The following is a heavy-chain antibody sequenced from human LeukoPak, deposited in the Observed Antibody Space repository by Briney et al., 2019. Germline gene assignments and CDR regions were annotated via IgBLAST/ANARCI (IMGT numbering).Heavy chain of an antibody. J-gene: IGHJ4*02. CDR1: GYRFTSYW. V-gene: IGHV5-51*01. Sequence: GESLKVSCKGSGYRFTSYWIGWVRQMPGKGLEWMGIIYPGDSDTRYSPSFQGQVTISADKSITTAYLQWRSLKASDTAMYYCARGDRGMVPDYWGQGTLVTVSS. CDR3: ARGDRGMVPDY. D-gene: IGHD5-18*01. CDR2: IYPGDSDT.